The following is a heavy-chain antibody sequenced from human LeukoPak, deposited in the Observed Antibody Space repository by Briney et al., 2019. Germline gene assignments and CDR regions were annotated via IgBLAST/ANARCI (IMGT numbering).Heavy chain of an antibody. J-gene: IGHJ4*02. V-gene: IGHV3-23*01. CDR1: GFTFSSYA. Sequence: GGSLRLSCAASGFTFSSYAMSWVRQAPGKGLEWVSAISGSGGSTYYADSVKGRFTISRDNSKNTLYLQMNSLRAEDTAVYYCARDLGVIPDIFEYWGQGTLVTVSS. CDR3: ARDLGVIPDIFEY. D-gene: IGHD3-16*01. CDR2: ISGSGGST.